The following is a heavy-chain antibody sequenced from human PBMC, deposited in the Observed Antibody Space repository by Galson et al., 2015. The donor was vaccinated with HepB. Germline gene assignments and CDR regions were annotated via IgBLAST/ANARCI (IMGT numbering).Heavy chain of an antibody. CDR2: IKSKTDGGTT. CDR3: TTDLYGSSWYSDVFSYYYYGMDV. D-gene: IGHD6-13*01. V-gene: IGHV3-15*07. Sequence: SLRLSCAASGFTFSNAWMNWVRQAPGKGLEWVGRIKSKTDGGTTDYAAPVKGRFTISRDDSKNTLYLQMNSLKTEDTAVYYCTTDLYGSSWYSDVFSYYYYGMDVWGQGTTVTVSS. J-gene: IGHJ6*02. CDR1: GFTFSNAW.